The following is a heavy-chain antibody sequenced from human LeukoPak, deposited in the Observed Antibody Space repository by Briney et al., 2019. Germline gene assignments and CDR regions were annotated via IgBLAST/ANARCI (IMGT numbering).Heavy chain of an antibody. Sequence: ASVKVSCKASGGTFSSYAISWVRQAPGQGLEWMGGIIPIFGTANYAQKFQGRVTITADESTSTAYMELSSLRSEDTAVYYCARGAYYYDSSGYYYEPDAFDTWGQGTMVTVSS. CDR2: IIPIFGTA. J-gene: IGHJ3*02. CDR1: GGTFSSYA. V-gene: IGHV1-69*13. CDR3: ARGAYYYDSSGYYYEPDAFDT. D-gene: IGHD3-22*01.